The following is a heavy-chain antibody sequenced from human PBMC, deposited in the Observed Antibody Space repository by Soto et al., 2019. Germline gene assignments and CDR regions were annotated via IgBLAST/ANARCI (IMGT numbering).Heavy chain of an antibody. CDR2: IYHSGST. J-gene: IGHJ4*02. V-gene: IGHV4-4*02. CDR1: GGSISSSNW. Sequence: QVQLQESGPGLVKPSGTLSLTCAVSGGSISSSNWWSWVRQPPGKGLEWIGEIYHSGSTNYNPSHKSRVTISEDKSKTQYSLKLSSVTGADTAVYYCARGIAAAGPSDYWGQGTLVTVSS. D-gene: IGHD6-13*01. CDR3: ARGIAAAGPSDY.